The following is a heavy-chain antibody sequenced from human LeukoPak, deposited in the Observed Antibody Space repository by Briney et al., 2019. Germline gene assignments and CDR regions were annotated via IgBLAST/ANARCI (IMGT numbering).Heavy chain of an antibody. CDR1: GFTLSKYA. D-gene: IGHD5-18*01. J-gene: IGHJ4*02. CDR3: AKAPKYSYASDY. V-gene: IGHV3-23*01. CDR2: IRGSGGNT. Sequence: GWSLRLSCAACGFTLSKYAMRGVGPAPARGREGVSAIRGSGGNTYYAHSVKGRFTISRDNSKNTLYLQMNSLRAEDTAVYYCAKAPKYSYASDYWGQGTLVTVSS.